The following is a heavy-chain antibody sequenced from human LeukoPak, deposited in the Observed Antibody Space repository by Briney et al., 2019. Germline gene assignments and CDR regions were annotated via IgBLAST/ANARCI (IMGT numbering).Heavy chain of an antibody. Sequence: GGSLRLSCAASGFTFSTYSMNWVRQAPGKGLEWVSSISSSSSYIYYADSVKGRFTISRDNAKNSLYLQMNSLRAEDTAVYYCARDESGSLDYWGQGTLVTVSS. J-gene: IGHJ4*02. V-gene: IGHV3-21*01. CDR2: ISSSSSYI. D-gene: IGHD1-26*01. CDR3: ARDESGSLDY. CDR1: GFTFSTYS.